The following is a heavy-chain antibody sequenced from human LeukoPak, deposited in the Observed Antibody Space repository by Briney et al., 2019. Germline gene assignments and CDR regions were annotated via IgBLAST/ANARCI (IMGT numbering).Heavy chain of an antibody. J-gene: IGHJ6*03. CDR2: TYYRSKWYN. CDR1: GDSFSSNGGA. CDR3: ARDLSGSYWGGYYYDMDV. Sequence: SQTLSLTCAISGDSFSSNGGAWNWIRQSPSRGLEWLGRTYYRSKWYNDYAVSVKSRITINPDTSKNQFSLQLNSVTPEDTAVYYCARDLSGSYWGGYYYDMDVWGKGTTVTVSS. V-gene: IGHV6-1*01. D-gene: IGHD1-26*01.